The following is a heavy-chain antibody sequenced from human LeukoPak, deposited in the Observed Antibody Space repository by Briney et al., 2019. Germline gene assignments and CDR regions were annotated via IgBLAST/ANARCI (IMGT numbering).Heavy chain of an antibody. CDR2: IVVGSGNT. CDR3: AAGIDSSGYYSREAYYFDY. J-gene: IGHJ4*02. V-gene: IGHV1-58*02. Sequence: GASVKVSCKASGFTFTSSAMQWVRQARGQRLAWIGWIVVGSGNTNYAQKFQERVTITRDMSTSTAYMELSSLRSEDTAVYYCAAGIDSSGYYSREAYYFDYWGQGTLVTVSS. D-gene: IGHD3-22*01. CDR1: GFTFTSSA.